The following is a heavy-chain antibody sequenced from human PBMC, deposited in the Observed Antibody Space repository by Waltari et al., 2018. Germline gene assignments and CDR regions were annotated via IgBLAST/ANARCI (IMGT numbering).Heavy chain of an antibody. CDR2: IGPAGDT. CDR1: GFTFSSYD. Sequence: EVQLVESGGGLVQPGGSLRLSCAASGFTFSSYDMHWVRQVTGKGLEWVSTIGPAGDTYYPGSVKGLFTISRENAKNSLYLQMNSLRAGDTSVYYCARSSPHCSGGSCYLLDYWGQGTLVTVSS. V-gene: IGHV3-13*01. J-gene: IGHJ4*02. CDR3: ARSSPHCSGGSCYLLDY. D-gene: IGHD2-15*01.